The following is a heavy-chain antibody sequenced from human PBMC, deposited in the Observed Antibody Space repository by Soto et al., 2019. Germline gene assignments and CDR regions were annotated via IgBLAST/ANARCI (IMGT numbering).Heavy chain of an antibody. CDR2: ISNDGSKK. CDR1: GFTFSSYG. CDR3: AKDSGTAMVTSYYSYGMDV. D-gene: IGHD5-18*01. Sequence: QVQLVESGGGVVQPGRSLRLSCAASGFTFSSYGMHWVRQAPGKGLEWVAVISNDGSKKDYADSVKGRFTISRDNSKNTLYLQMNSLRAEDTAVYYCAKDSGTAMVTSYYSYGMDVWGQGTTVTVSS. J-gene: IGHJ6*02. V-gene: IGHV3-30*18.